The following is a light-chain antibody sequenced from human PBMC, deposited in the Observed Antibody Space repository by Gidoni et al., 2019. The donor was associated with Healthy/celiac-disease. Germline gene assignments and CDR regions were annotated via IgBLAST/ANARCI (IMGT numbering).Light chain of an antibody. CDR1: QSISSY. CDR2: AAS. CDR3: QQSYSTPWT. V-gene: IGKV1-39*01. J-gene: IGKJ1*01. Sequence: DIQMTQSPSSLSASVGDRVTITCRASQSISSYLNWYQQKPRKAPKLLIYAASSLQSGVPSMFSGSGSRTDFTLTISSLQPEDFATYYCQQSYSTPWTFGQGTKVEIK.